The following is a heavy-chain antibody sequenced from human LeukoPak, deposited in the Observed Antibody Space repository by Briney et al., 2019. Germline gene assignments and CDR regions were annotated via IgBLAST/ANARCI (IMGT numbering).Heavy chain of an antibody. CDR3: VSPPRSYSSSSPPNWFDP. V-gene: IGHV3-23*01. CDR2: IGGGGGNI. Sequence: PGGSLRLSCAAFGFTFSDYAMIWVRQAPGKGLEWVSAIGGGGGNIHYAESVKGRFTISRDNSKNTLYLQMNSLRAEDTAVYYCVSPPRSYSSSSPPNWFDPWGQGTLVTVSS. CDR1: GFTFSDYA. D-gene: IGHD6-6*01. J-gene: IGHJ5*02.